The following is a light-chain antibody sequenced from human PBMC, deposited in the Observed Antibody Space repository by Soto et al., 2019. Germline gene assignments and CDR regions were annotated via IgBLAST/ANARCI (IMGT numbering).Light chain of an antibody. CDR2: DAS. CDR1: PSISNY. J-gene: IGKJ5*01. V-gene: IGKV3-11*01. CDR3: QQRTNWPS. Sequence: FLLTQSPPTLSLSPGDTATLSCRSSPSISNYLGWYQLSPGQAPRLLIYDASNRATGIPVRFSGSGSGTGFTLTISSLEPEDFAVYYCQQRTNWPSFGQGTRLEI.